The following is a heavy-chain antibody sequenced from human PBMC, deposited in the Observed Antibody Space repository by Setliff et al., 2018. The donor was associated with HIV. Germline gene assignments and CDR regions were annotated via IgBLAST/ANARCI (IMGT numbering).Heavy chain of an antibody. CDR2: IRSKAYGGTT. CDR3: TVYSSSSPY. D-gene: IGHD6-6*01. J-gene: IGHJ4*02. V-gene: IGHV3-49*04. CDR1: GFTFGDYA. Sequence: PGGSLRLSCTASGFTFGDYAMSWVRQAPGKGLEWVGFIRSKAYGGTTEYAASVKGRFTISRDDSKSIAYLQMNSLKTEDTAVYYCTVYSSSSPYWGQGTLVTVSS.